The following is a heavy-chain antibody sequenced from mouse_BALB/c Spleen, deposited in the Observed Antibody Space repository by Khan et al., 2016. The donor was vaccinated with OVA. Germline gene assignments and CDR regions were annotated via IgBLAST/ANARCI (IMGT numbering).Heavy chain of an antibody. V-gene: IGHV5-6-5*01. Sequence: EVQLVESGGGLVKPGGSLKLSCEASGFTFSNYAMSWVRQSPEKRLEWVASIGSGESTYYLDSVKGRFTISRDNARNILYLQMSSLRSEDTAMYYGARDYWFAYWGQGTLVTVAA. CDR2: IGSGEST. CDR1: GFTFSNYA. J-gene: IGHJ3*01. CDR3: ARDYWFAY.